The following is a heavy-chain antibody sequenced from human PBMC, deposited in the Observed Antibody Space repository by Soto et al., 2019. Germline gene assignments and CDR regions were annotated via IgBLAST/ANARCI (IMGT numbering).Heavy chain of an antibody. V-gene: IGHV1-3*04. CDR2: INTGNGNT. Sequence: ASVKVSCKASGYTFTNYAMHWVRKAPGQRLEWMGWINTGNGNTKSSQKFQDRVTITRDTSASTAYMELSSLRSEDTAVYYCAKGGNIVVVVADYGMDVWGQGTTVTVSS. J-gene: IGHJ6*02. D-gene: IGHD2-15*01. CDR1: GYTFTNYA. CDR3: AKGGNIVVVVADYGMDV.